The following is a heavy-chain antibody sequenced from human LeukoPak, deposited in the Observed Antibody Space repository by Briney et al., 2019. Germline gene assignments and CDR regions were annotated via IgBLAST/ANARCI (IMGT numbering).Heavy chain of an antibody. CDR3: ARAPSEIGGYYPEYFRH. D-gene: IGHD3-22*01. V-gene: IGHV3-74*01. CDR1: GFTFSSYW. CDR2: IKSDGST. Sequence: GGSLRLSCAASGFTFSSYWMHWVRQAPGKGLVWVSRIKSDGSTRYADSVKGRFTISRDNAKNTVPQQMNSLRAEDTGVYYCARAPSEIGGYYPEYFRHWGQGTLVTVSP. J-gene: IGHJ1*01.